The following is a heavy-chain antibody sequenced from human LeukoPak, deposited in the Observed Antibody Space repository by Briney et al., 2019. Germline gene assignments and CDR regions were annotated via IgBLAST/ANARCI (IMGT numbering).Heavy chain of an antibody. J-gene: IGHJ6*02. CDR1: GFTSYDHA. D-gene: IGHD3-10*01. V-gene: IGHV3-9*02. CDR3: TKDLTPGGADV. CDR2: IMWRSGST. Sequence: GGSLRLSCAVSGFTSYDHATHWVRQASGKGLEWVAGIMWRSGSTGYGDSVKGRFTISRDNAKKSLYLQMNGLRVEDTAFYYCTKDLTPGGADVWGQGTTVTVSS.